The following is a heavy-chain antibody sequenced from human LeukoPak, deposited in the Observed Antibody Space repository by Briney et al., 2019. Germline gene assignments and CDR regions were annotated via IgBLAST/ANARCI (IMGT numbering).Heavy chain of an antibody. Sequence: GGSLRLSCAASGFTFSSYAMHWVRQAPGKGLEWVAVISYDGSNKYYADSVKGRFTISRDNSKNTLYLQMNSLRAEDTAVYYCTRDKTGVFDYWGQGTLVAVSS. V-gene: IGHV3-30-3*01. CDR1: GFTFSSYA. J-gene: IGHJ4*02. CDR3: TRDKTGVFDY. D-gene: IGHD7-27*01. CDR2: ISYDGSNK.